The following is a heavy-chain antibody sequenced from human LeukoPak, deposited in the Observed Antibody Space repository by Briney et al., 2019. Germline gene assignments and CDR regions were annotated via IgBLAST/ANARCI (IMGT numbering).Heavy chain of an antibody. J-gene: IGHJ4*02. Sequence: SETLSLTCTVSGGSISSYYWSWIRQPAGKGLEWIGRIYTSGSTNYNPSLKSRVTMSVDTSKNQFSLKLSSVTAADTAVYYCARDRTFERFLEWSIAYWGQGTLVTVSS. CDR1: GGSISSYY. V-gene: IGHV4-4*07. CDR3: ARDRTFERFLEWSIAY. D-gene: IGHD3-3*01. CDR2: IYTSGST.